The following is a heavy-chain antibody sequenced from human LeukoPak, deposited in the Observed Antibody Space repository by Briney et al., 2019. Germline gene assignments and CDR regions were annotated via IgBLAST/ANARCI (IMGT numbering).Heavy chain of an antibody. CDR2: ISSSSSYI. Sequence: PGGSLRLSCAASGFTFSSYSMNWVRQAPGKGLEWVSSISSSSSYIYYADSVKGRFTISRDNAKNSLYLQMNSLRAEDTAVYYCARVISRTTVVTPDAFDIWVRGTMVNVSS. J-gene: IGHJ3*02. CDR1: GFTFSSYS. V-gene: IGHV3-21*01. CDR3: ARVISRTTVVTPDAFDI. D-gene: IGHD4-23*01.